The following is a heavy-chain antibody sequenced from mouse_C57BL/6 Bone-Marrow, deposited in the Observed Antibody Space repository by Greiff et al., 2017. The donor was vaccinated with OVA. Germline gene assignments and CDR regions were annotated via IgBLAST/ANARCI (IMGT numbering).Heavy chain of an antibody. CDR2: IWWDDDK. CDR1: GFSLSTFGVG. Sequence: QVTLKESGPGILQPSQTLSLTCSFSGFSLSTFGVGVGWIRQPSGKGLEWLAHIWWDDDKYYNPALKSRLTISKDTSKNQVFLKIANVDTADTATYYCARILYGSSYWYFDVWGTGTTVTVSS. V-gene: IGHV8-8*01. J-gene: IGHJ1*03. CDR3: ARILYGSSYWYFDV. D-gene: IGHD1-1*01.